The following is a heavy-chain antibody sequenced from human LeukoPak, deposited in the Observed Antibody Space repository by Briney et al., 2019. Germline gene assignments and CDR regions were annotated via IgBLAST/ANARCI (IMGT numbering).Heavy chain of an antibody. V-gene: IGHV1-8*02. CDR2: MNPNSGNT. CDR1: GYTFTSYG. J-gene: IGHJ4*02. Sequence: ASVKVSCKASGYTFTSYGISWVRQATGQGLEWMGWMNPNSGNTGYAQKFQGRVTMTRNTSISTAYMELSSLRSEDTAVYYCARVNRGWFGSQEDYWGQGTLVTVSS. CDR3: ARVNRGWFGSQEDY. D-gene: IGHD3-10*01.